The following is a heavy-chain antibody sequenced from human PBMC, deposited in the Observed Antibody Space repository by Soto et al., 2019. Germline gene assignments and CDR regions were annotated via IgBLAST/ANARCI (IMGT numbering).Heavy chain of an antibody. CDR1: GGSIGNGGYY. CDR3: ARAPTP. CDR2: IYYSGST. Sequence: SVTLSDPSSVAGGSIGNGGYYWSWIRQHPGKGLEWIGYIYYSGSTYYNPSLKSRVTISVDTSKNQFSLKLSSVTAADTAVYYYARAPTPWGQGTLVTVSS. V-gene: IGHV4-31*03. J-gene: IGHJ5*02.